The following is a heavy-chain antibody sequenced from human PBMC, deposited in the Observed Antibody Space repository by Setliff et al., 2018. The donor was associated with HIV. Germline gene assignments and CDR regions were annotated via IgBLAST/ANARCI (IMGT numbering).Heavy chain of an antibody. D-gene: IGHD5-12*01. J-gene: IGHJ3*02. V-gene: IGHV1-69*13. CDR2: IIPIFGTA. CDR1: GGTFSNYA. CDR3: ARAGEMATIKPSAFDI. Sequence: SVKVSCKASGGTFSNYAISWVRQASGQGLEWMGGIIPIFGTAKYAEKFQGRVTITADESTSTAYMELSSLRSEDSAVYYCARAGEMATIKPSAFDIWGQGTMVTVSS.